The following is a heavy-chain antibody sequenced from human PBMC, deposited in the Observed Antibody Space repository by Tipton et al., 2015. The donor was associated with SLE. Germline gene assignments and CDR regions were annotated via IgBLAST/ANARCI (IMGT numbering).Heavy chain of an antibody. V-gene: IGHV4-39*02. CDR3: ARDWVVGATLDRFDP. J-gene: IGHJ5*02. Sequence: TLSLTCTVPGGSVSRNYYYWAWIRQSPGKGLEWIGSIHYSGTTYYNPSLNSRFTISVDTSKNQFSLKVTSVTATDTAVYYCARDWVVGATLDRFDPWGQGTLVTVSS. D-gene: IGHD1-26*01. CDR2: IHYSGTT. CDR1: GGSVSRNYYY.